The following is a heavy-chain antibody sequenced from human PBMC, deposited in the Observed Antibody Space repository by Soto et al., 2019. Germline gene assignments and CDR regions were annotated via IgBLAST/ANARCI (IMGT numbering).Heavy chain of an antibody. Sequence: PSETLSLTCTVSGGSISSYYWSWIRQPPGKGLEWIGYIYYSGSTNYNPSLKSRVTISVDTSKNQFSLKLSSVTAADTAVYYCARDGQGGSHSYNWFDPWGQGTPVTVP. CDR1: GGSISSYY. J-gene: IGHJ5*02. D-gene: IGHD1-26*01. CDR3: ARDGQGGSHSYNWFDP. CDR2: IYYSGST. V-gene: IGHV4-59*01.